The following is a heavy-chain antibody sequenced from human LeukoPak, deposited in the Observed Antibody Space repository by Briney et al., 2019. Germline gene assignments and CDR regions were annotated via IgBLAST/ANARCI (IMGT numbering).Heavy chain of an antibody. J-gene: IGHJ4*02. CDR1: GGSISSSSYY. D-gene: IGHD3-22*01. CDR2: IYYSGST. V-gene: IGHV4-39*01. CDR3: ASHYDSSGYFHYFDY. Sequence: SETLSLTCTVSGGSISSSSYYWGWIRQPPGKWLEWIGSIYYSGSTYYNPSLKSRVTISVDTSKNQFSLKLSSVTAADTAVYYCASHYDSSGYFHYFDYWGQGTLVTVSS.